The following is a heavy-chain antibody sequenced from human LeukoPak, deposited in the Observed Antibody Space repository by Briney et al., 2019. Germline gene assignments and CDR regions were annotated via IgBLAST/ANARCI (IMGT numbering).Heavy chain of an antibody. V-gene: IGHV4-61*01. CDR3: ARDHFGSLDS. CDR1: GFSFTTDSYC. J-gene: IGHJ4*02. Sequence: SETLSLTCTVSGFSFTTDSYCWGWIRQPPGKGLEWIGYDYCGGNTNYDPSLKRRVTISVDTSKNQFSLTLTSVTAADTAVYFCARDHFGSLDSWGQGILVTVSS. CDR2: DYCGGNT. D-gene: IGHD3-10*01.